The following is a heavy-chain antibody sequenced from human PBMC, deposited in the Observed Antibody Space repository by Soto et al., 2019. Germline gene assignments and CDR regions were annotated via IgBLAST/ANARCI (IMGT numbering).Heavy chain of an antibody. Sequence: SETLSLPCAVYGGSFSGYYWSWIRQPPGKGLEWIGEINHSGSTNYNPSLKSRVTISVDTSKNQFSLKLSAVTAADTAVYYCARVSVLVVPAAPRLPDLYYYGMDVWGQGTTVTVSS. CDR3: ARVSVLVVPAAPRLPDLYYYGMDV. CDR1: GGSFSGYY. CDR2: INHSGST. V-gene: IGHV4-34*01. J-gene: IGHJ6*02. D-gene: IGHD2-2*01.